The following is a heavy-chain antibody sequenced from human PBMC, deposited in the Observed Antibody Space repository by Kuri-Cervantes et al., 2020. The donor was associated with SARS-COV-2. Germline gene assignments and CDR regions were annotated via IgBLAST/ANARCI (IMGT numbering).Heavy chain of an antibody. CDR1: GGSISSHY. Sequence: SETLSLTCTVSGGSISSHYWSWIRQPPGKGLEWIGYIYYSGSTNYNPSLKSRVTISVDTSKNQFSLKLSSVTAADTAVYYCARDVNSHDYSQYYDWFDPWGQGTLVTVSS. J-gene: IGHJ5*02. D-gene: IGHD4-11*01. CDR2: IYYSGST. CDR3: ARDVNSHDYSQYYDWFDP. V-gene: IGHV4-59*11.